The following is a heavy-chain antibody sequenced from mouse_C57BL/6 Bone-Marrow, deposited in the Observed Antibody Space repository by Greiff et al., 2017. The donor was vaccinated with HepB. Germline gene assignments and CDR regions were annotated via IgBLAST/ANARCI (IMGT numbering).Heavy chain of an antibody. CDR2: IFPGSGST. Sequence: VQLQQSGPELVKPGASVKISCKASGYTFTDYYINWVKQRPGQGLEWIGWIFPGSGSTYYNEKFKGKATLTVDKSSSTAYMLLSSLTSEDSAVYFCARRPPDPTANWYFDVWGTGTTVTVSS. CDR3: ARRPPDPTANWYFDV. D-gene: IGHD1-2*01. J-gene: IGHJ1*03. V-gene: IGHV1-75*01. CDR1: GYTFTDYY.